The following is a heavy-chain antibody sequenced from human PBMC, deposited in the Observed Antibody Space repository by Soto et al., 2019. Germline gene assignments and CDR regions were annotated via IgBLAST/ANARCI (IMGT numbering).Heavy chain of an antibody. V-gene: IGHV3-74*03. Sequence: EVQVVEAGGGLVQPGGSPRLSCAASEFTFNNYWMHWLRQTPGKGLVWVSRVSTDGRDTTYAAFVKGRFTISRDNAKNTLALQMNSLRAEDTAVYYCARSMGAKNGFDVWGRGTVVTVSS. J-gene: IGHJ3*01. CDR1: EFTFNNYW. CDR3: ARSMGAKNGFDV. CDR2: VSTDGRDT. D-gene: IGHD1-26*01.